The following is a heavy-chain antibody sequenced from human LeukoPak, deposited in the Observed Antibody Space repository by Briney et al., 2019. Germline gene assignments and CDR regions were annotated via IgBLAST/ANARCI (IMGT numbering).Heavy chain of an antibody. D-gene: IGHD3-22*01. J-gene: IGHJ3*02. CDR1: GFTFSSYW. CDR2: INSDGSST. V-gene: IGHV3-74*01. CDR3: AREYYSDSSGPHDAFDI. Sequence: GGSLRLSCAASGFTFSSYWMHWVRQAPGKGLVWVSRINSDGSSTSYADSVKGRFTISRDNAKNTLYLQMNSLRAEDTAVYYCAREYYSDSSGPHDAFDIWGQGTMVTVSS.